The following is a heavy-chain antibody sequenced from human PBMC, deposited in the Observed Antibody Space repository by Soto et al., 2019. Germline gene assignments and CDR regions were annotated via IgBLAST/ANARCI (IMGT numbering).Heavy chain of an antibody. D-gene: IGHD6-13*01. Sequence: QVQLQESGPGLVKPSETLSLTCTVSGGSISSYYWSWIRQPPGKGLEWIGYIYYSGSTNYNPSLKSRVTIAVDTAKNQFSLKLSSVTAADTDVYYCARAGRLAAAASICGQGTMVTVSS. CDR3: ARAGRLAAAASI. CDR1: GGSISSYY. J-gene: IGHJ4*02. V-gene: IGHV4-59*01. CDR2: IYYSGST.